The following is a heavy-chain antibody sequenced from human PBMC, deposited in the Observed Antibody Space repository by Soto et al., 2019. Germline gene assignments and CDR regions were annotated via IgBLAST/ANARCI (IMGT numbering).Heavy chain of an antibody. CDR1: GFTFSSYW. CDR2: IHTDGST. Sequence: EVHMVESGGGLVQPGRSLRLSCVVSGFTFSSYWMHWVRQVPGTGLVWVSRIHTDGSTIYADSVEGRFSISRDHTNNTVYLQMNSLRAADTAVYYCERGSGGGSYFYYWGRGTMVPVSA. J-gene: IGHJ4*01. D-gene: IGHD3-10*01. V-gene: IGHV3-74*01. CDR3: ERGSGGGSYFYY.